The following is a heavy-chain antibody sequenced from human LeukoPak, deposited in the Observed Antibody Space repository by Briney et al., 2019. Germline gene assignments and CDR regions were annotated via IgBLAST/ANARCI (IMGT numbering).Heavy chain of an antibody. CDR2: ISWNSGDI. CDR1: GFTFEDYA. CDR3: TKAGCSSTTCYSNC. J-gene: IGHJ4*02. V-gene: IGHV3-9*01. Sequence: GGSLRLSCTASGFTFEDYATPWVRQAPGKGLEWVSSISWNSGDIGYGDSVKGRFTISRDNAKNSLYLQMNSLRPEDTALYYCTKAGCSSTTCYSNCWGQGALVTVSS. D-gene: IGHD2-2*02.